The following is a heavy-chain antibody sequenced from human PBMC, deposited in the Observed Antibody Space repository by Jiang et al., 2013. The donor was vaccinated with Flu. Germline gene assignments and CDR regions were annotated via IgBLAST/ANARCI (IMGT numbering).Heavy chain of an antibody. CDR3: ARGVVPAAIESGFGAFDI. CDR2: IIPIFGTA. Sequence: VKKPGSSVKVSCKASGGTFSSYAISWVRQAPGQGLEWMGGIIPIFGTANYAQKFQGRVTITADESTSTAYMELSSLRSEDTAVYYCARGVVPAAIESGFGAFDIWGQGTMVTVSS. V-gene: IGHV1-69*01. J-gene: IGHJ3*02. D-gene: IGHD2-2*01. CDR1: GGTFSSYA.